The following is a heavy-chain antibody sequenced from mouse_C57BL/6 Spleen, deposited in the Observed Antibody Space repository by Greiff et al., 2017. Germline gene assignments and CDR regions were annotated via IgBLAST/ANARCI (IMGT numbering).Heavy chain of an antibody. J-gene: IGHJ1*03. CDR2: IYPGSGST. V-gene: IGHV1-55*01. D-gene: IGHD2-3*01. CDR1: GYTFTSYW. CDR3: ARWLLPHLYFDV. Sequence: QVQLQQPGAELVKPGASVKMSCKASGYTFTSYWITWVKQRPGQGLEWIGDIYPGSGSTNYNEKFKSKATLTVDTSSSTAYMQLSSLTSEDSAVYYCARWLLPHLYFDVWGTGTTVTVSS.